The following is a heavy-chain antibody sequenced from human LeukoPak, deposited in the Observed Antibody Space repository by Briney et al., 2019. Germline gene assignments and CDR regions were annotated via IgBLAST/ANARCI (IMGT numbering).Heavy chain of an antibody. Sequence: ASVKVSCTASGYTFTSYAMNWVRQAPGQGLEWMGWINTNTGNPTYAQGFTGRFVFSLDTSVSTAYLQISSLKVEDTAVYYCARGIRAARSNFDYWGQGTLVTVSS. J-gene: IGHJ4*02. CDR3: ARGIRAARSNFDY. CDR1: GYTFTSYA. V-gene: IGHV7-4-1*02. CDR2: INTNTGNP. D-gene: IGHD6-6*01.